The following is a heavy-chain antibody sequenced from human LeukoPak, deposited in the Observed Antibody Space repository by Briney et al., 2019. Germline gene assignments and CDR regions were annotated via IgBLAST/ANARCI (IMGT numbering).Heavy chain of an antibody. CDR3: ARDGIGSPPRGAFDI. D-gene: IGHD3-10*01. CDR1: GGSVSSGTYY. CDR2: IYYSGST. Sequence: PSETLSLTCTVSGGSVSSGTYYWSWIRQPPGKGLEWIGYIYYSGSTNYNPSLKSRITISVDTSKNQFSLKLTSVTAADTAVYYCARDGIGSPPRGAFDIWGQGTMVTVSP. J-gene: IGHJ3*02. V-gene: IGHV4-61*01.